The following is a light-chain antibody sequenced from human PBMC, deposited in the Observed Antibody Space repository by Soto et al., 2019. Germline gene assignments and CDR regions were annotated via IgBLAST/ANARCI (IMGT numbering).Light chain of an antibody. Sequence: DIQMTQSPSTLSASMGDRVSITCRASQSISGWLAWYQQKPGQAPKVLIHKASTLESGVPSRFSGSGSGTEFTLTINGLQPDDFATYYCQQCNNYPLTFGGGTKVDIK. CDR2: KAS. J-gene: IGKJ4*01. V-gene: IGKV1-5*03. CDR1: QSISGW. CDR3: QQCNNYPLT.